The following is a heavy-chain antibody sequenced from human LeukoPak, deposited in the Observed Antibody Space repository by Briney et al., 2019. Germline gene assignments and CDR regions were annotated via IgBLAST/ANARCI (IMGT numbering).Heavy chain of an antibody. CDR1: GGSISTYY. CDR3: ARKPTTSDAFDM. D-gene: IGHD1-26*01. V-gene: IGHV4-59*01. CDR2: IYYSGST. Sequence: SETLSLTCTVSGGSISTYYWSWIRQPPGKGLEWIGYIYYSGSTSYNPSLKSRVTISVDTSKNQFSLKLSSVTAADTAVYYCARKPTTSDAFDMWGQGTMVTVSS. J-gene: IGHJ3*02.